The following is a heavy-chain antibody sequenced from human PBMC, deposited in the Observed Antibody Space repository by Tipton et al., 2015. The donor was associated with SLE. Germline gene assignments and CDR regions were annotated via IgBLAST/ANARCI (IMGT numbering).Heavy chain of an antibody. V-gene: IGHV3-66*02. CDR2: IYSGGST. CDR3: ARDRWELLMGAFDI. Sequence: GSLRLSCAASGFTVSSNYMNWVRQAPGKGLEWVSVIYSGGSTYYADSVKGRFTISRDNSKNTLYLQMNSLRAEDTAVYYCARDRWELLMGAFDIWGQGTMVTVSS. J-gene: IGHJ3*02. CDR1: GFTVSSNY. D-gene: IGHD1-26*01.